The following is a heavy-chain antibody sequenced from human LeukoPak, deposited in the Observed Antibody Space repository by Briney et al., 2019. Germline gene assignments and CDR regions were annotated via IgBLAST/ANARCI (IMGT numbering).Heavy chain of an antibody. J-gene: IGHJ4*02. CDR2: ISNSGVST. V-gene: IGHV3-23*01. D-gene: IGHD3-10*01. Sequence: PAGSLRLSCVASGFTFSNYAMSWVRQAPGKGLEWVSVISNSGVSTYYADSVKGRFTISRDNSKNTLYLQMNSLRAEDTAVYYCAKDGALWFAEYWGQGTLVTVSS. CDR3: AKDGALWFAEY. CDR1: GFTFSNYA.